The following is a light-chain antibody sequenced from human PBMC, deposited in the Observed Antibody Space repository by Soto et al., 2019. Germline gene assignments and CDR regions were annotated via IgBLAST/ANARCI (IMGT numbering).Light chain of an antibody. V-gene: IGKV3-11*01. CDR2: DAS. Sequence: EIVMKQSPAAVSLSTRERATLSCRASQSVSSDLAWYQQKPGQAPRLLIYDASNRATGIPARFSGSGSGTDFTLTISSLEAEDFAVYYCQQRSNWPPITFAQGRRLEIK. CDR1: QSVSSD. J-gene: IGKJ5*01. CDR3: QQRSNWPPIT.